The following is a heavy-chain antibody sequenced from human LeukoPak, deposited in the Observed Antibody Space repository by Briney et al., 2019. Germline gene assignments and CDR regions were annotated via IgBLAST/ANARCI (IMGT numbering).Heavy chain of an antibody. J-gene: IGHJ4*02. D-gene: IGHD1-26*01. CDR1: GGSISSYY. CDR3: ARGLMGATHIDF. V-gene: IGHV4-59*01. CDR2: IYYSGST. Sequence: PSETLSLTCTVSGGSISSYYWSWIRQPPGKGLEWIAYIYYSGSTNYNPSLKSRVTISVDTSKNQFSLKLSSVTAADTAVYYCARGLMGATHIDFWGQGTLVTVSP.